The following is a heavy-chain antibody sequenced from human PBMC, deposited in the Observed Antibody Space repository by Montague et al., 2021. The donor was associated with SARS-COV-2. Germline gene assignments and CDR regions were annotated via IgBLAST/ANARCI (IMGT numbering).Heavy chain of an antibody. V-gene: IGHV4-39*01. Sequence: SQTLSLTCTVSGDFISSSSYNWGWIRQPPGKGLEWIGSVHYSGRPYYNPSLKSRVTIYVDTSKNQLSLKLSSVTAADTAVYYCTRHVHMTWPEPSPGFDYGGQGTLVTVSS. J-gene: IGHJ4*02. CDR2: VHYSGRP. D-gene: IGHD1-1*01. CDR1: GDFISSSSYN. CDR3: TRHVHMTWPEPSPGFDY.